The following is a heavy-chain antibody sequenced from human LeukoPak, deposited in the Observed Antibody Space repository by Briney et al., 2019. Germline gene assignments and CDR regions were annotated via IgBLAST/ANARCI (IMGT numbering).Heavy chain of an antibody. CDR1: GGSISSSSYY. CDR3: ARDQALIVGAYPWAFDI. V-gene: IGHV4-39*07. D-gene: IGHD1-26*01. CDR2: IYYSGST. J-gene: IGHJ3*02. Sequence: PSETLSLTCTVSGGSISSSSYYWGWIRQPPGKGLEWIGSIYYSGSTYYNPSLKSRVTISVDTSKNQFSLKLSSVTAADTAVYYCARDQALIVGAYPWAFDIWGQGTMVTVSS.